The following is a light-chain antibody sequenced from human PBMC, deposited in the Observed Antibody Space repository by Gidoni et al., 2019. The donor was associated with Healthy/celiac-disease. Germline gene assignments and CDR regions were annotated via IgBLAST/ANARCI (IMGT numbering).Light chain of an antibody. CDR3: QQSYSTPPT. CDR2: AAS. CDR1: QSISSY. Sequence: DIQMTQSPSSLSASVGDRVTITCRASQSISSYLNWYQQKPGKAPKLLIYAASSLQSGVPSRFSGSGSGTDFTSTISSLQPEDFETDYCQQSYSTPPTFGQGTKVEIK. V-gene: IGKV1-39*01. J-gene: IGKJ1*01.